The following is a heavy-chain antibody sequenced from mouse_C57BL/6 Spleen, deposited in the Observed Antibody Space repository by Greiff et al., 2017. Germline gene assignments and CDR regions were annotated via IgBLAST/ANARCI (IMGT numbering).Heavy chain of an antibody. Sequence: VQLQQSGAELVRPGASVKLSCTASGFNIKDYYMHWVKQRPEQGLEWIGRIDPEDGDTEYAPKFQGKATMTADTSSNTAYLQLSSLTSEDTAVYYCTTIECSTTEVANWGQGTTLTVSS. J-gene: IGHJ2*01. D-gene: IGHD1-1*01. V-gene: IGHV14-1*01. CDR1: GFNIKDYY. CDR3: TTIECSTTEVAN. CDR2: IDPEDGDT.